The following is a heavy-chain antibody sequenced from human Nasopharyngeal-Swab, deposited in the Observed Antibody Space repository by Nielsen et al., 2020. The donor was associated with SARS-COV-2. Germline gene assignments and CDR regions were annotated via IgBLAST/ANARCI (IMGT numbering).Heavy chain of an antibody. CDR2: INHSGST. Sequence: SETLSLTCAVYGRSFSGYYWSWIRQPPGKGLEWIGEINHSGSTNYNPSLKSRVTISVDTSKNQFSLKLSSVTAADTAVYYCARGVLGYCSGGSCYFYYMDVWGKGTTVTVSS. CDR3: ARGVLGYCSGGSCYFYYMDV. J-gene: IGHJ6*03. CDR1: GRSFSGYY. V-gene: IGHV4-34*01. D-gene: IGHD2-15*01.